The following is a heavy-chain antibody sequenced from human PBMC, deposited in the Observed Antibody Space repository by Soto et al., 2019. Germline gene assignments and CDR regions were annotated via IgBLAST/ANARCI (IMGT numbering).Heavy chain of an antibody. J-gene: IGHJ5*02. V-gene: IGHV3-23*01. Sequence: EVQLLESGGGLVQPGGSLRLSCAASGFTFSSYAMSWVRQAPGKGLEWVSAISGSGGSTYYADSVKGRFTISRDNSKNTQYLQMNRRRAEDTAVYYCAKGWGSSSSRGWRDTWTNENWFDPWGQGTLVTVSS. CDR2: ISGSGGST. CDR1: GFTFSSYA. CDR3: AKGWGSSSSRGWRDTWTNENWFDP. D-gene: IGHD6-6*01.